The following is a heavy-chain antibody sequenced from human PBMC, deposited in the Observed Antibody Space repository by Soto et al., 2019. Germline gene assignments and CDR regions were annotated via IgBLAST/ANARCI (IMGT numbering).Heavy chain of an antibody. CDR3: ARDLGYYYDSSGYYSGPYNWFDP. CDR2: IIPILGIA. CDR1: GGTFSSYT. D-gene: IGHD3-22*01. J-gene: IGHJ5*02. V-gene: IGHV1-69*04. Sequence: SVKVSCKASGGTFSSYTISWVRQAPGQGLEWMGRIIPILGIANYAQKFQGRVTITADKSTSTAYMELSSLRSEDTAVYYCARDLGYYYDSSGYYSGPYNWFDPWGQVTLVTVSS.